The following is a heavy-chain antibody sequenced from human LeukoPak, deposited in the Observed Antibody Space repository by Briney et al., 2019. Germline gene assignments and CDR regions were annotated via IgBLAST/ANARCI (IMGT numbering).Heavy chain of an antibody. V-gene: IGHV3-30*04. CDR3: AKDMTEHAILTGYYGFDY. Sequence: PGRSLRLSCAASGFTFSSYAMHWVRQAPGKGLEWVAVISYDGSNKYYADSVKGRFTISRDNSKNTLYLQMNSLRAEDTAVYYCAKDMTEHAILTGYYGFDYWGQGTLVTVSS. J-gene: IGHJ4*02. CDR1: GFTFSSYA. D-gene: IGHD3-9*01. CDR2: ISYDGSNK.